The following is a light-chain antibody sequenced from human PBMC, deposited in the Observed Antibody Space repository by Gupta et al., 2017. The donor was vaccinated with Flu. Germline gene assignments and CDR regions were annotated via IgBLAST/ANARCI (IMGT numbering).Light chain of an antibody. CDR2: DDH. V-gene: IGLV3-21*02. CDR3: GLWDSSSDDWV. J-gene: IGLJ3*02. CDR1: SMGSKN. Sequence: TATMTRRGISMGSKNVHCYHQKSSQFPVVVIFDDHNRPSGIPERFSGSNSGKTATLGISGVEAGDEADYYCGLWDSSSDDWVFGSGTKLTVL.